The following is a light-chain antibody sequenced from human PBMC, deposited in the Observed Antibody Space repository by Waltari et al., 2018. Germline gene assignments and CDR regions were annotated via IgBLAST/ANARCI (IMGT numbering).Light chain of an antibody. CDR1: SSNIGAGYD. CDR3: QSYDSSLSGYV. V-gene: IGLV1-40*01. Sequence: QSVLTQPPSVSGAPGQRVTISCTGSSSNIGAGYDVHWYQQLPGTAPKLLIYGKSKRPSGVPDRFSGSKSGTSASLAITGLQAEDEADYYCQSYDSSLSGYVFGTGTKVTVL. J-gene: IGLJ1*01. CDR2: GKS.